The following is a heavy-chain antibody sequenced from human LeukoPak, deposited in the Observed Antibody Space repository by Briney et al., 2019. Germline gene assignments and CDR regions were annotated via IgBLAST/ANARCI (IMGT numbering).Heavy chain of an antibody. J-gene: IGHJ4*02. V-gene: IGHV3-23*01. CDR1: GSTFSRYA. CDR3: AKWGRTGEEGLPPGYFDY. Sequence: AGGSLRLSCAASGSTFSRYAMSWVRQAPGKGLEWLSAISESDGSTYYADSVKGRFTISRDNSKNTLYLQMNSLRAEDTAVYYCAKWGRTGEEGLPPGYFDYWGQGTLVTVSS. CDR2: ISESDGST. D-gene: IGHD7-27*01.